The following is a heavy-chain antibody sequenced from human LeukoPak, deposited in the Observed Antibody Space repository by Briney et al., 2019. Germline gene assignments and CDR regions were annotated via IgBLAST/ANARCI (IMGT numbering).Heavy chain of an antibody. CDR1: GGSISSYY. D-gene: IGHD3-3*01. Sequence: SETQSLTCTVSGGSISSYYWSWIRQPPGKGLEWIGYIYYSGSTNYNPSLKSRVTISVDTSKNQFSLKLSSVTAADTAVYYCARGGYDFWSGAKYNWFDPWGQGTLVTVSS. CDR3: ARGGYDFWSGAKYNWFDP. V-gene: IGHV4-59*01. CDR2: IYYSGST. J-gene: IGHJ5*02.